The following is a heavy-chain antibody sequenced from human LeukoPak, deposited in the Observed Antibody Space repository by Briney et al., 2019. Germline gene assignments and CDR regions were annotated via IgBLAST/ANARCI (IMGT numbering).Heavy chain of an antibody. CDR1: GITLSNYG. CDR2: ISGSGGAT. J-gene: IGHJ4*02. D-gene: IGHD3-22*01. CDR3: AKRGVVIRVILVGFHKEAYYFDS. V-gene: IGHV3-23*01. Sequence: GGSLRLSCVVSGITLSNYGMSWVRQAPGKGMEWVAGISGSGGATTYADAVKGRFTISGDSPKNTLYLHMSSLRADDTAVYFCAKRGVVIRVILVGFHKEAYYFDSWGQGALVTVSS.